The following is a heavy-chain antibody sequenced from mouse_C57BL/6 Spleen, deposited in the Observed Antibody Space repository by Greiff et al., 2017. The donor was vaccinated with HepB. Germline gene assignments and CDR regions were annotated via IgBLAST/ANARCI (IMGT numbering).Heavy chain of an antibody. CDR2: ISDGGSYT. CDR1: GFTFSSYA. V-gene: IGHV5-4*01. Sequence: EVMLVESGGGLVKPGGSLKLSCAASGFTFSSYAMSWVRQTPEKRLEWVATISDGGSYTYYPDNVKGRFTISRDNAKNNLYLQMSHLKSEDTAMYYCARDRYYGNYLGYFDVWGTGTTVTVSS. D-gene: IGHD2-1*01. CDR3: ARDRYYGNYLGYFDV. J-gene: IGHJ1*03.